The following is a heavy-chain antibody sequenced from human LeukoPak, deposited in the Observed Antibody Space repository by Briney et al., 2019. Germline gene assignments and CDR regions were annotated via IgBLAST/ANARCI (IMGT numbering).Heavy chain of an antibody. Sequence: ASVKVSCKASGYTFTGYYMHWVRQAPGQGLEWMGWINPNSGGTNYAQKFQGRVTMTRDTSISTAYMELSRLRSDDTAVYYCARVLVPAAMTVGFDPWGQGTLVTVSS. J-gene: IGHJ5*02. CDR2: INPNSGGT. V-gene: IGHV1-2*02. CDR1: GYTFTGYY. CDR3: ARVLVPAAMTVGFDP. D-gene: IGHD2-2*01.